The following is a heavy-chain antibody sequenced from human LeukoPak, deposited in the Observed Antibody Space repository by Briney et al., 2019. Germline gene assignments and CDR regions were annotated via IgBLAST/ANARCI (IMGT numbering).Heavy chain of an antibody. D-gene: IGHD3-10*01. J-gene: IGHJ3*02. CDR1: GYTLTELS. Sequence: GASVKVSCKVSGYTLTELSMHWVRQAPGKGLEWMGGFDPEDGETIYAQKFQGRVTMTADTSTDTAYMELSSLRSEDTAVYYCATAPPLYYYGSGSYRGFDIWGQGSMVTVPS. V-gene: IGHV1-24*01. CDR3: ATAPPLYYYGSGSYRGFDI. CDR2: FDPEDGET.